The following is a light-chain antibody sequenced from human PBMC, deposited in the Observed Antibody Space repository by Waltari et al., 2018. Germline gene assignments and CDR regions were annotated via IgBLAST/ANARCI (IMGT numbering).Light chain of an antibody. CDR3: HHTYSSPS. CDR1: QSVLHRNSHKNF. V-gene: IGKV4-1*01. CDR2: WAS. Sequence: DIVINQSPDSLALSLGERANIHRQSRQSVLHRNSHKNFLTWYQQKPGQPPKVLIYWASTRESGVPDRFSGSGSGSDFTLTINSLQAEDVAVYYCHHTYSSPSFGQGTKLEI. J-gene: IGKJ2*01.